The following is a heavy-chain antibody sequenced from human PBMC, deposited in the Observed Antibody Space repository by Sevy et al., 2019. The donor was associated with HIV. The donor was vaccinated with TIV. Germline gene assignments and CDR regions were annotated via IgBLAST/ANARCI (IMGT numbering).Heavy chain of an antibody. D-gene: IGHD5-18*01. Sequence: GGSLRLSCAASGFTFSSYWMSWVRQAPGKGLEWVANIKQDGSEKYYVYSVKGRFTISRDNAKNSLYLQMNSLRAEDTAVYYCARDLGIMGYSYGCFDYWGQGPLVTVSS. V-gene: IGHV3-7*03. CDR2: IKQDGSEK. CDR1: GFTFSSYW. J-gene: IGHJ4*02. CDR3: ARDLGIMGYSYGCFDY.